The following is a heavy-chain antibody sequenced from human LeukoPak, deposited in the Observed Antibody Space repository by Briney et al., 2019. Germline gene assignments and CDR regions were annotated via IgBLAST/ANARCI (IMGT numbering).Heavy chain of an antibody. CDR3: ARGPPRYYYDSSGYHGEYYFDY. Sequence: PSETLSLTCTVSGGSISSYYWSWIRQPAGKGLEWIGRIYTSGSTNYNPSLKSRVTISVDTSKNQFSLKLSSVTAADTAVYYCARGPPRYYYDSSGYHGEYYFDYWGQGTLVTVSS. CDR1: GGSISSYY. CDR2: IYTSGST. J-gene: IGHJ4*02. V-gene: IGHV4-4*07. D-gene: IGHD3-22*01.